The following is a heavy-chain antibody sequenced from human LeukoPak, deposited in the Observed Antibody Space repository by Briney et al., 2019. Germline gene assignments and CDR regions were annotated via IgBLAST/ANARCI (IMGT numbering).Heavy chain of an antibody. V-gene: IGHV3-7*01. Sequence: GGSLRLSCAASGFTFSSYWMSWVSQAPGKRLEWVANIKQDGSEKYYVDSVKGRFTISRDNAKNSLCLQMNSLRAEDTAVYYCARVGDDYVWGSAYFDYWGQGTLVTVSS. CDR1: GFTFSSYW. J-gene: IGHJ4*02. CDR3: ARVGDDYVWGSAYFDY. D-gene: IGHD3-16*01. CDR2: IKQDGSEK.